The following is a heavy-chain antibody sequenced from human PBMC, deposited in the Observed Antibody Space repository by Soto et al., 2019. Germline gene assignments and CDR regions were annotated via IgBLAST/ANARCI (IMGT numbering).Heavy chain of an antibody. D-gene: IGHD6-6*01. CDR1: GGSISSGGYY. Sequence: PSETLSLTCTVSGGSISSGGYYWSWIRQHPGKGLEWIGFIYYSGSTYYNPSLKSRVTISVDTSKNQFSLKLSSVTAADTAVYYCARQYSSSRYYYMDVWGKGTTVTVSS. J-gene: IGHJ6*03. CDR3: ARQYSSSRYYYMDV. V-gene: IGHV4-31*03. CDR2: IYYSGST.